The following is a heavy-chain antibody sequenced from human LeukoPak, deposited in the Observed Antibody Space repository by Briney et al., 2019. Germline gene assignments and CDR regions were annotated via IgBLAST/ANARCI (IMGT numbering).Heavy chain of an antibody. CDR2: ISGSGGST. V-gene: IGHV3-23*01. J-gene: IGHJ4*02. D-gene: IGHD3-10*01. CDR1: GFNLNSEA. Sequence: ILSCGNTGFNLNSEAMSWLRQITGKRLEWVSAISGSGGSTYYADSVKGRFTISRDNSKNTLYLQMNSLRAEDSAVYYCAKDIMVRQWRPHGVDYWGQGTLVTVSS. CDR3: AKDIMVRQWRPHGVDY.